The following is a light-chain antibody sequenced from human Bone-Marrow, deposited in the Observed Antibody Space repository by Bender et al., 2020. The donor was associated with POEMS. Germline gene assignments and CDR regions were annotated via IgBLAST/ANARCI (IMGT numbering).Light chain of an antibody. CDR3: QVWDHHSDHYV. CDR2: DHG. CDR1: NIGIVS. J-gene: IGLJ1*01. V-gene: IGLV3-21*02. Sequence: SYVLTQPPSVSVAQGETARITCGGINIGIVSVHWYQQKAGQAPVLVVYDHGDRPSGIPERFSGSKSGNTATLTISRVAAGDEADYYCQVWDHHSDHYVFGSGTEVTVL.